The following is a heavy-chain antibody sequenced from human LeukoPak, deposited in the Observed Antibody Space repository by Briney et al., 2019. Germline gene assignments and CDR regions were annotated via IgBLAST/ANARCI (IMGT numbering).Heavy chain of an antibody. Sequence: ASVKVSCKASGYTFTSYYMHWVRQAPGQGLEWMGRINPNSGGTNYAQKFQGRVTMTRDTSISTAYMELSRLRSDDTAVYYCARNRGSGSYQPFDAFDIWGQVTMVTVSS. CDR1: GYTFTSYY. CDR2: INPNSGGT. J-gene: IGHJ3*02. CDR3: ARNRGSGSYQPFDAFDI. V-gene: IGHV1-2*02. D-gene: IGHD3-10*01.